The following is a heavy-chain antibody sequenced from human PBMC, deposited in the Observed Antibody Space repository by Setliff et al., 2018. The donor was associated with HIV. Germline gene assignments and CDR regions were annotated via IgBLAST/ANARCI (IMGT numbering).Heavy chain of an antibody. V-gene: IGHV4-39*01. CDR1: GGSISSNNYY. Sequence: SETLSLTCTVSGGSISSNNYYWGWIRQPPGKGLEWIGSLYHSGTNFYNPSLKSRVTISLDTSTNRFSLKLNSVTAADTAIYYCARQVGSQYSYWAYYFDSWGQGALVTVSS. CDR2: LYHSGTN. J-gene: IGHJ4*02. D-gene: IGHD5-18*01. CDR3: ARQVGSQYSYWAYYFDS.